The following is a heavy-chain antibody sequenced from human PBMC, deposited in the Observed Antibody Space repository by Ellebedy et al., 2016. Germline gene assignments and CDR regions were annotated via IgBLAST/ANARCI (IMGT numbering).Heavy chain of an antibody. V-gene: IGHV3-33*01. D-gene: IGHD1-26*01. CDR2: SRPEGRDH. CDR1: EFALQNYG. CDR3: ARDGAKREIDY. Sequence: GESLKISXVASEFALQNYGMHWVCQAPGKGLGWVGMSRPEGRDHFYADSVKGRITFSRDNSKNTVYLELTSLRAEDTAVYYCARDGAKREIDYWGQGTLVTVSS. J-gene: IGHJ4*02.